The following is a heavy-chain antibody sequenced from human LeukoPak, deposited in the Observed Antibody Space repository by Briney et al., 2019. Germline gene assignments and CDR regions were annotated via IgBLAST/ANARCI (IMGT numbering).Heavy chain of an antibody. CDR3: ARTVGALFDY. V-gene: IGHV4-61*02. CDR2: IYTSGST. D-gene: IGHD1-26*01. CDR1: GGSISSGSYY. Sequence: SQTLSLTCTVSGGSISSGSYYWSWIRQPAGKGLEWIGRIYTSGSTNYNPSLKSRVTISVDTSKNQFSLKLSSVTAADTAVYYCARTVGALFDYWGQGTLVTVSS. J-gene: IGHJ4*02.